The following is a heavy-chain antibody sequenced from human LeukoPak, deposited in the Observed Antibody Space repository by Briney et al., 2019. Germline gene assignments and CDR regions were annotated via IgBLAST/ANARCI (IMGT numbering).Heavy chain of an antibody. CDR3: ARSITSTGTGDY. J-gene: IGHJ4*02. D-gene: IGHD4-17*01. V-gene: IGHV4-59*01. CDR2: IYYSGST. Sequence: RSSETLSLTCAVYGGSFSGYYWSWIRQPPGKGLEWIGYIYYSGSTNYNPSLKSRVTISVDTSKNQFSLKLSSVTAADTAVYYCARSITSTGTGDYWGQGTLVTVSS. CDR1: GGSFSGYY.